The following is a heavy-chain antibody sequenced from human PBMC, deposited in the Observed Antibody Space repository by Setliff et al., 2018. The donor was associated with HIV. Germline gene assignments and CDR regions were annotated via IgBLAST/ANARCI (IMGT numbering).Heavy chain of an antibody. CDR3: ARGPSGGGFYYMDV. CDR2: VFYTGSA. CDR1: GDSFSNYY. J-gene: IGHJ6*03. Sequence: PSETLSLTCTVSGDSFSNYYWSWIRQPPGKGLEWIGYVFYTGSATYNPSLKSRVSISVDRSTNRFSLMLHSVTAADTAVYYCARGPSGGGFYYMDVWG. D-gene: IGHD2-15*01. V-gene: IGHV4-59*01.